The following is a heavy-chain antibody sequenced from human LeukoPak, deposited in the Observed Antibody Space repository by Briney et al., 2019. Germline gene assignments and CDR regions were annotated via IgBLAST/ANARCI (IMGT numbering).Heavy chain of an antibody. CDR3: ARVGSGMVRENPDYYYYGMEV. CDR2: ILYDGSNK. J-gene: IGHJ6*01. CDR1: GFPLSSYA. Sequence: GGSLRLSLAPLGFPLSSYAWHWVRQPPGKGLEWLAVILYDGSNKYYSDSVKGRFTISRENSKQPLYLQINSLRTEDTAVYYCARVGSGMVRENPDYYYYGMEVGGQGPTVTVFS. V-gene: IGHV3-30-3*01. D-gene: IGHD3-10*01.